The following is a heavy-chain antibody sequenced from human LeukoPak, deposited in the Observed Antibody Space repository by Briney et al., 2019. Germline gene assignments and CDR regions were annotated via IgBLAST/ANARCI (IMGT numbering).Heavy chain of an antibody. CDR1: GFTFSSYG. D-gene: IGHD1-26*01. J-gene: IGHJ4*02. Sequence: GGSLRLSCAASGFTFSSYGMHWVRQAPGKGLEWMGGFDPEDGETIYAQKFQGRVTMTEDTSTDTAYMELSSLRSEDTAVYYCATRPRGIVGAPDDWGQGTLVTVSS. V-gene: IGHV1-24*01. CDR3: ATRPRGIVGAPDD. CDR2: FDPEDGET.